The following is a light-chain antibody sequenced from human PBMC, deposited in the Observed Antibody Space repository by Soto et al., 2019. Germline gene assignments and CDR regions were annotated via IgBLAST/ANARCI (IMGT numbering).Light chain of an antibody. CDR2: VVT. V-gene: IGLV2-11*01. CDR1: IIDVGDSDF. CDR3: SSFAATHTYI. J-gene: IGLJ1*01. Sequence: QSVLTQPRSVSGSPGQSVTISCTGTIIDVGDSDFVSWYQQHPGKAPKLMIYVVTKRPSGVPDRFSGSKSGNTASLTISGLQDEDEADYYCSSFAATHTYIFGTGTKVTV.